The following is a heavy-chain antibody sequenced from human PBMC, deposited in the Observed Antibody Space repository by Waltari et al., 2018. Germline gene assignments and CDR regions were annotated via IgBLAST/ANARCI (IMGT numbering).Heavy chain of an antibody. CDR2: INQSGST. V-gene: IGHV4-34*01. CDR3: ARTRTRYCTNGVCYRGGWFDP. CDR1: GGSFSGYY. D-gene: IGHD2-8*01. Sequence: QVQLQQWGAGLLKPSETLSLTCAVYGGSFSGYYWSWIRQPPGKGLEWIGEINQSGSTTTSPSLKSRVTISVDTAKNQFSLKLSSVTAAVTAVYYCARTRTRYCTNGVCYRGGWFDPWGQGTLVTVSS. J-gene: IGHJ5*02.